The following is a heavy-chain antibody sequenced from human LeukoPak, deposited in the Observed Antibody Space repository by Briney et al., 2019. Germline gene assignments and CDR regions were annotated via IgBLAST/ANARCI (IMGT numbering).Heavy chain of an antibody. CDR1: GFTLSSYS. D-gene: IGHD6-19*01. V-gene: IGHV3-21*01. CDR3: ARDGSGSAFDY. Sequence: GGSLDPPWAALGFTLSSYSMNWFGQAPGRGREGASSIRSSRSYIYYADSGKGRFHLSRQNHKNSLYPQMHSLRAEDTAVYYCARDGSGSAFDYWGQGTLVTVSS. J-gene: IGHJ4*02. CDR2: IRSSRSYI.